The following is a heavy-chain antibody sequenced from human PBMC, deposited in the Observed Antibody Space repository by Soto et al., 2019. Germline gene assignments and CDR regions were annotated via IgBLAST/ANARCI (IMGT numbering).Heavy chain of an antibody. Sequence: GASVKVSCKASGYTFTTYAMHWVRQAPGQRLEWMGWIHAGNDNTRYSQKFQGRVTLTSDTSASTAYMEISSLRSEDTAVYYCARETLIRGITGFSVWGQGTLGTVSS. D-gene: IGHD3-10*01. CDR3: ARETLIRGITGFSV. V-gene: IGHV1-3*01. CDR1: GYTFTTYA. CDR2: IHAGNDNT. J-gene: IGHJ4*02.